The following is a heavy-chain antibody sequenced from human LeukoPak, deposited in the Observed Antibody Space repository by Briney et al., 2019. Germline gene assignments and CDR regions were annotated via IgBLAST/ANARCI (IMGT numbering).Heavy chain of an antibody. CDR2: VTGSGSAT. J-gene: IGHJ4*02. Sequence: PGGSLRLSCAASGFTVSSFAMSWVRQPPGKGLEWVSAVTGSGSATDNADFVKGRFTTSRDNSKNTLYLQMNSLRAEDTAVYYCAKRFGESYGHFDYWGQGTLVTVSS. CDR3: AKRFGESYGHFDY. CDR1: GFTVSSFA. D-gene: IGHD3-10*01. V-gene: IGHV3-23*01.